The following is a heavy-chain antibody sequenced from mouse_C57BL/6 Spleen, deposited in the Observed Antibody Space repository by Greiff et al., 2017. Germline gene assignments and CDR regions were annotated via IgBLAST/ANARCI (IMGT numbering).Heavy chain of an antibody. CDR2: IYPGDGDT. CDR3: ARGTNYYGIDY. J-gene: IGHJ2*01. D-gene: IGHD1-1*01. CDR1: GYAFSSSW. Sequence: QVQLKQSGPELVKPGASVKISCKASGYAFSSSWMNWVKQRPGKGLEWIGRIYPGDGDTNYNGKFKGKATLTADKSSSTAYMQLSSLTSEDSAVYFCARGTNYYGIDYWGQGTTLTVSS. V-gene: IGHV1-82*01.